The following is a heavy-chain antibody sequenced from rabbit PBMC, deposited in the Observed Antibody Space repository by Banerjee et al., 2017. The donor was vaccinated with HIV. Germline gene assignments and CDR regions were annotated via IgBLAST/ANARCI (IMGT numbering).Heavy chain of an antibody. J-gene: IGHJ4*01. CDR3: ARDLADAGINANL. CDR1: GFTLSSYY. CDR2: ISTATGNT. D-gene: IGHD4-2*01. V-gene: IGHV1S40*01. Sequence: QSLEESGGGLVQPEGSLTLTCKASGFTLSSYYMSWVRQAPGKGLEWIARISTATGNTNYASWAKGRFTISKTSSTTVTLQLTSLTAADTATYFCARDLADAGINANLWGPGTLVTVS.